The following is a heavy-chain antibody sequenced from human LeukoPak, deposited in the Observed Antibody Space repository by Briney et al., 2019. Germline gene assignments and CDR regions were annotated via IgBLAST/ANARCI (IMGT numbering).Heavy chain of an antibody. D-gene: IGHD4-23*01. CDR2: INHSGST. V-gene: IGHV4-34*01. CDR3: ARDYGGNSVSGYYYYYMDV. CDR1: GGSFSGYY. Sequence: PSETLSLTCAVYGGSFSGYYWSWIRQPPGMGLEWIGEINHSGSTNYNPSLKSRVTISVDTSKNQFSLKLSSVTAADTAVYYCARDYGGNSVSGYYYYYMDVWGKGTTVTVSS. J-gene: IGHJ6*03.